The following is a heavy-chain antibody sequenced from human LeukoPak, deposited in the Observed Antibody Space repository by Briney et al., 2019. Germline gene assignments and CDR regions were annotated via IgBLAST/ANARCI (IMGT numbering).Heavy chain of an antibody. D-gene: IGHD6-13*01. CDR3: ARVVGLTGYSSTWYSGYYYYMDV. Sequence: SVKVSCKASGGTFSSYAISWVRQAPGQGLEWMGGIIPIFGTANYAQKFQDRVTTTADKSTSTAYMELSSLRSEDTAVYYCARVVGLTGYSSTWYSGYYYYMDVWGKGTTVTVSS. CDR2: IIPIFGTA. J-gene: IGHJ6*03. V-gene: IGHV1-69*06. CDR1: GGTFSSYA.